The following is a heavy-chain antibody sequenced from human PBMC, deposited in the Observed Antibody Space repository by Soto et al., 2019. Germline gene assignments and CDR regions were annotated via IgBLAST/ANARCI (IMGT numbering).Heavy chain of an antibody. V-gene: IGHV3-9*01. Sequence: PGGSLRLSCAASGFTFDDYAMHWVRQAPGKGLEWVSGISWNSGSIGYADSVKARFTISRDNAKNSLYLQMNSLRAEDTAVYYCAKEYGRLDYWGQGTLVTVSS. D-gene: IGHD4-17*01. J-gene: IGHJ4*02. CDR1: GFTFDDYA. CDR2: ISWNSGSI. CDR3: AKEYGRLDY.